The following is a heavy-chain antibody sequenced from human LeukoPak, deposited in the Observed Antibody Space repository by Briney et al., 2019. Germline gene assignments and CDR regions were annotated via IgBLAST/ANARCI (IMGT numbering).Heavy chain of an antibody. J-gene: IGHJ4*02. V-gene: IGHV1-8*01. CDR2: MGARHGYT. D-gene: IGHD5/OR15-5a*01. CDR1: GYTFTSYD. CDR3: ARGWISGDVSEYYFEI. Sequence: ASVKVSCKASGYTFTSYDIIWVRQAPGQGLEWMGWMGARHGYTGSAQRFQGRTTMTRDTSISTAYMELSSLTSDDTAVYYCARGWISGDVSEYYFEIWGQGTLVTVSS.